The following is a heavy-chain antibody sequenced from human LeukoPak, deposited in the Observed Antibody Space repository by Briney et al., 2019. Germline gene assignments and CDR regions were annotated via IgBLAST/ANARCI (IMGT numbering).Heavy chain of an antibody. CDR1: GGTFSSYA. J-gene: IGHJ4*02. D-gene: IGHD3-10*01. CDR3: ARLGYGSGSYSNRLDY. V-gene: IGHV1-69*05. Sequence: SVKVSCKASGGTFSSYAISWVRQAPGQGLEWMGGIIPIFGTANYAQKFQGRVTITTDESTSTAYMELSSLRSEDTAVYYCARLGYGSGSYSNRLDYWGQGTVVSVSS. CDR2: IIPIFGTA.